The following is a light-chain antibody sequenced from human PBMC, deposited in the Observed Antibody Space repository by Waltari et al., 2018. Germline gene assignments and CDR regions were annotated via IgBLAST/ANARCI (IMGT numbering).Light chain of an antibody. CDR2: DVN. Sequence: QSVLTQPPSASGSPGQSVTISCTGSSSDVGGYNSVSWYQRHPGKAPKLRIDDVNKRPSGVPDRFSGSKSGHSASLTVSGLQVEDEGDYYCGSYADTSTWVFGGGTSLTVL. CDR3: GSYADTSTWV. J-gene: IGLJ3*02. CDR1: SSDVGGYNS. V-gene: IGLV2-8*01.